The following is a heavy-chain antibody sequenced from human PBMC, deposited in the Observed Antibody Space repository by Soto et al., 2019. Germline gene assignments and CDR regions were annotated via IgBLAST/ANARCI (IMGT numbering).Heavy chain of an antibody. D-gene: IGHD1-7*01. CDR1: GITSGSYA. CDR3: GKDPRPELRNVDS. CDR2: IGGNGGST. V-gene: IGHV3-23*01. Sequence: EMQLLESEGGLVQPGGSLRLSCAVSGITSGSYAMMWVRQAPGKGLEWVSTIGGNGGSTYYADSVKGRFTISRDNSKNIVFLQMNSLRAEDTAVYFCGKDPRPELRNVDSWGQGTLVTVSS. J-gene: IGHJ5*01.